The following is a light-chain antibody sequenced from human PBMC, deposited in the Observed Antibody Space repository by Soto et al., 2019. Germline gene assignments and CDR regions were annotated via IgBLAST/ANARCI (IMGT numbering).Light chain of an antibody. Sequence: IQLTQSPSSLSASVGYRATITCRSSQDIAIYLAWYQQKPGEAPKLLIYAASTLYGGVPSRFSGSGSGTDFALTINSLQDEDLATYYCQQLRMYPSTFGGGTKVDIK. CDR1: QDIAIY. J-gene: IGKJ4*01. CDR3: QQLRMYPST. V-gene: IGKV1-9*01. CDR2: AAS.